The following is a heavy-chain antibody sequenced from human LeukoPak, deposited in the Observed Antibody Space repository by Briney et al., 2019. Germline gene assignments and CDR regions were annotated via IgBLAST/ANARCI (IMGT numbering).Heavy chain of an antibody. D-gene: IGHD1-26*01. V-gene: IGHV4-34*01. CDR1: GGSFSGYY. Sequence: SETLSLTCAAYGGSFSGYYWSWIRQPPGKGLEWIGEINHSGSTNYNPSLKSRVTISVDTSKNQFSLKLSSVTAADTAVYYCARGQDSGSYLIWFDPWGQGTLVTVSS. CDR2: INHSGST. J-gene: IGHJ5*02. CDR3: ARGQDSGSYLIWFDP.